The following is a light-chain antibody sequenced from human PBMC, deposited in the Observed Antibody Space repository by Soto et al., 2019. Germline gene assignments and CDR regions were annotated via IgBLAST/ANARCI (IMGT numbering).Light chain of an antibody. CDR3: VQASHWPYT. J-gene: IGKJ2*01. CDR2: KVS. CDR1: QSLVSGDGNTY. Sequence: DVVMTQSPLSLPVTLGQPASISCRSSQSLVSGDGNTYLNWIQQRPGQSPRRLLYKVSNQDCGVPDRVSGSVSGIGFTLKIRRVEAEDVRIYVCVQASHWPYTFGHGTKLEIK. V-gene: IGKV2-30*01.